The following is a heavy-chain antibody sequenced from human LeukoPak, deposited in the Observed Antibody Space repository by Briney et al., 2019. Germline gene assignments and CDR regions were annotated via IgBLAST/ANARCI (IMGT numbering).Heavy chain of an antibody. CDR2: IDQDGSEK. Sequence: GGSLRLSCAASGFTFTTYWMSWVRQAPGKGPEWVANIDQDGSEKYYVDSVKGRFTISRDNAKNSLYLQMNSLRAEDTAVYYCARAGQVGTADYWGQGTLVTVSS. CDR3: ARAGQVGTADY. J-gene: IGHJ4*02. V-gene: IGHV3-7*01. D-gene: IGHD1-26*01. CDR1: GFTFTTYW.